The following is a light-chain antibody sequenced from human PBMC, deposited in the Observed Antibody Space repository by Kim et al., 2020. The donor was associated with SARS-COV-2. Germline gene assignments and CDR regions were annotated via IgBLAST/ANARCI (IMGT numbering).Light chain of an antibody. V-gene: IGLV1-44*01. CDR3: AAWDGGLNGV. CDR1: SSNIGTNT. Sequence: QSALTQPPSASGTPGQRVTISCSGSSSNIGTNTVNWYQHLPGTAPKLLIYSDDQRPSGVPDRFSGSKSGTSASLAISGLQPEDEADYYCAAWDGGLNGVFGVGTQLTVL. CDR2: SDD. J-gene: IGLJ3*02.